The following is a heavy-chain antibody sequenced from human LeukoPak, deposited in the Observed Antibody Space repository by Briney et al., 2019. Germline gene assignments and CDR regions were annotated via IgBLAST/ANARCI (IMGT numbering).Heavy chain of an antibody. V-gene: IGHV1-18*01. Sequence: ASVKVSCKASGYTFTSYGISWVRQAPGQGLEWMGWINAYNGNTNYAQKLQGRVTMTTDTSTSTAYMELRSLRSDDTAVYYCARDLTVAFWSGYYTQFDYWGQGTLVTVSS. J-gene: IGHJ4*02. CDR3: ARDLTVAFWSGYYTQFDY. D-gene: IGHD3-3*01. CDR2: INAYNGNT. CDR1: GYTFTSYG.